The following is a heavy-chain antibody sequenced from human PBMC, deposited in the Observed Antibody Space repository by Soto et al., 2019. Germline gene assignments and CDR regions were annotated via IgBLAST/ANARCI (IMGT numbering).Heavy chain of an antibody. V-gene: IGHV4-34*01. J-gene: IGHJ4*02. Sequence: SETLSLTCAVYGGSFSGYYWSWIRQPPGKGLEWIGEINHSGSTNYNPSLKSRVTISVDTSKNQFSLKLSSVTAADTAVYYCARGTGVAGFDYWGQGILVTVSS. CDR1: GGSFSGYY. D-gene: IGHD7-27*01. CDR2: INHSGST. CDR3: ARGTGVAGFDY.